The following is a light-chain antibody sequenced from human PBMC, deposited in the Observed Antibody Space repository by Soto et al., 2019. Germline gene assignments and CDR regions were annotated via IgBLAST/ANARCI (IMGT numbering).Light chain of an antibody. V-gene: IGKV3-20*01. Sequence: EIVLTQSPGTLSLSPGERATLSCRASQSVSSSNLAWYQHKPGQAPRLVMYGASSRATGIPDRFSGSGSGTDFTLTISRLEPEDVALYYCQQYGSSPVSFGQGTKLEIK. J-gene: IGKJ2*03. CDR1: QSVSSSN. CDR2: GAS. CDR3: QQYGSSPVS.